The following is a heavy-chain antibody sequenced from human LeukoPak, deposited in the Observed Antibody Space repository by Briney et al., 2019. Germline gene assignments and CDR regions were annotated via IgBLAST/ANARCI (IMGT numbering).Heavy chain of an antibody. Sequence: AGGSLRLSCAASGFTFSSHSMNWVRQAPGKGLEWVSSISSSSSYIYYADSVKGRFTISRDNAKNSLYLQMNSLRAEDTAVYYCARDRSSSWYWFDPWGQGTLVTVSS. CDR2: ISSSSSYI. CDR1: GFTFSSHS. J-gene: IGHJ5*02. CDR3: ARDRSSSWYWFDP. V-gene: IGHV3-21*01. D-gene: IGHD6-13*01.